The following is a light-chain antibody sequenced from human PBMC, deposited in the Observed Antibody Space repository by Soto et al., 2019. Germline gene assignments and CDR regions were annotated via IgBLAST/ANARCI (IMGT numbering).Light chain of an antibody. CDR1: SSDVGGYNY. J-gene: IGLJ2*01. CDR3: CSYAGSVL. V-gene: IGLV2-11*01. CDR2: DVT. Sequence: QSVLTQPRSVSGSPGQSITISCTGTSSDVGGYNYVSWYQLHPGKAPILIIYDVTKRPSGVPDRFSGSKSGNTASLTISGLQAEDGADYYCCSYAGSVLFGGGTKVTVL.